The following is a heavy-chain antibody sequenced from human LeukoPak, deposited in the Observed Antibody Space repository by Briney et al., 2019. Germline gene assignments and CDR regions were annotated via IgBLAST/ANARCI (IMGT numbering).Heavy chain of an antibody. CDR3: ASERELGY. D-gene: IGHD1-26*01. CDR1: GFTFSNYW. V-gene: IGHV3-7*01. Sequence: GGSLRLSCAASGFTFSNYWMSWVRQAPGKGLEWVANIKEDGSEKYYVDSVKGRFTISRDNARNSLYLQMNSLRAEDTAVYYCASERELGYWGKGTLVTVSS. J-gene: IGHJ4*02. CDR2: IKEDGSEK.